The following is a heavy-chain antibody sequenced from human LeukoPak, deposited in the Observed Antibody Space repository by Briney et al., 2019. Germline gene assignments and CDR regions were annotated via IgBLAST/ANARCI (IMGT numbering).Heavy chain of an antibody. J-gene: IGHJ4*02. CDR1: GYTFTGYY. D-gene: IGHD3-22*01. CDR2: INPNSGGT. CDR3: ARSYYDSSGPRFDY. Sequence: GASVKVSCKAPGYTFTGYYMHWVRQAPGQGLEWMGWINPNSGGTNYAQKFQGRVTMTRDTSISTAYMELSRLRSDDTAVYYCARSYYDSSGPRFDYWGQGTLVTVSS. V-gene: IGHV1-2*02.